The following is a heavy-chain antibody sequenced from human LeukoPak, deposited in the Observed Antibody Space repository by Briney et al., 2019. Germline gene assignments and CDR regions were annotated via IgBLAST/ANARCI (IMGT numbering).Heavy chain of an antibody. CDR1: GFTFSSYA. J-gene: IGHJ4*02. D-gene: IGHD4-23*01. Sequence: PGGSLRLSCGESGFTFSSYAMHWVHQAPGKGLEWVAVISYDGSNKYYADSVKGRFTISRDNSKNTLYLQMNSLRAEDTAVYYCARDRSAGGNFDYWGQGTLVTVSS. V-gene: IGHV3-30*04. CDR2: ISYDGSNK. CDR3: ARDRSAGGNFDY.